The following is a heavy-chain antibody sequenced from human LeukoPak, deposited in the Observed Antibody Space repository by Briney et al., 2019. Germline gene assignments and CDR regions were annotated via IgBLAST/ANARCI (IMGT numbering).Heavy chain of an antibody. CDR2: ISGSGGST. J-gene: IGHJ4*02. CDR3: AKVPKNLMATMYFDY. D-gene: IGHD5-24*01. V-gene: IGHV3-23*01. Sequence: GGSLRLSCAASGFTFSSYAMSWVRQAPGKGLEWVSAISGSGGSTYYADSVKGRFTISRDNSKNTLYLQMNSLRAEDTAVYYCAKVPKNLMATMYFDYWGQGTLVTVSS. CDR1: GFTFSSYA.